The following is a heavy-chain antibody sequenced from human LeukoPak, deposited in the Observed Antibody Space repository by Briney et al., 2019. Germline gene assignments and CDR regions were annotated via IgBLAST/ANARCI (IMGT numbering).Heavy chain of an antibody. D-gene: IGHD6-6*01. Sequence: GGSLRLSCAASGFTFSSYAMSWVRQAPGKGLEWVSAISGSGGSTYYADSVKGRFTISRDNSKNTLYLQMNSLRAEDTAVYYCAKGHSSSVVSNCFDPWGQGTLVTVSS. CDR3: AKGHSSSVVSNCFDP. CDR2: ISGSGGST. V-gene: IGHV3-23*01. CDR1: GFTFSSYA. J-gene: IGHJ5*02.